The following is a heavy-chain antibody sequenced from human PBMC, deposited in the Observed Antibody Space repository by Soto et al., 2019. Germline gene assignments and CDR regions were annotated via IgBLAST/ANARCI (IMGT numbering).Heavy chain of an antibody. J-gene: IGHJ4*02. D-gene: IGHD3-3*02. CDR1: GFTFSSYS. CDR2: ISSSSSYI. V-gene: IGHV3-21*01. Sequence: PGGSLRLSCAASGFTFSSYSMNWVRQAPGKGLEWVSSISSSSSYIYYADSVKGRFTISRDNAKNSLYLQMNSLRAEDTAVYYCAREFAGMGVLGYWGQGTLVTVSS. CDR3: AREFAGMGVLGY.